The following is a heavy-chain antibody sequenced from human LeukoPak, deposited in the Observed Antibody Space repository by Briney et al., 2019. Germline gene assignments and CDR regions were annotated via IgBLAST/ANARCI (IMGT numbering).Heavy chain of an antibody. D-gene: IGHD4-23*01. CDR3: ARAAYGDNATPFDY. Sequence: GSSVKVSCKASGGTFSSYAISWVRQAPGQGLEWMGRIIPIFGTANYAQKFQGRVTITTDESTSTAYRELSSLRSEDTAVYYCARAAYGDNATPFDYWGRGTLVIVSS. CDR1: GGTFSSYA. J-gene: IGHJ4*02. CDR2: IIPIFGTA. V-gene: IGHV1-69*05.